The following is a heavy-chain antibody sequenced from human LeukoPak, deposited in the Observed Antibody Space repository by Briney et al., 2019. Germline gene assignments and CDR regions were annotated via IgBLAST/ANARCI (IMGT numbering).Heavy chain of an antibody. D-gene: IGHD3-22*01. CDR3: VPSHYDSSAYFDY. CDR2: ISGSSNYI. J-gene: IGHJ4*02. Sequence: GGSLRLSCAASGFTFSSYSMNWVRQAPGKGLEWVSSISGSSNYIDYADSVKGRFTISRDNAKNSLFLQMNSLRAEDTAMYYCVPSHYDSSAYFDYWGQGTLVTVSS. CDR1: GFTFSSYS. V-gene: IGHV3-21*01.